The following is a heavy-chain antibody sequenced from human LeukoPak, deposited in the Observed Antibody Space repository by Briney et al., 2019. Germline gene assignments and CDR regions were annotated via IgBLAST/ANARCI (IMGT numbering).Heavy chain of an antibody. V-gene: IGHV4-61*05. J-gene: IGHJ3*02. CDR2: IYYSGST. Sequence: KPSETLSLTCTVSGGSISSSSYYWSWIRQPPGKGLEWIGYIYYSGSTNYNPSLKSRVTISVDTSKNQFSLKLSSVTAADTAVYYCARGYSSGWYHAFDIWGQGTMVTVSS. CDR1: GGSISSSSYY. D-gene: IGHD6-19*01. CDR3: ARGYSSGWYHAFDI.